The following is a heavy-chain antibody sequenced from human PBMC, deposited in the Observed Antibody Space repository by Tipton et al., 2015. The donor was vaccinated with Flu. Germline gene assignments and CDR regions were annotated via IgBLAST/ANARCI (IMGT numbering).Heavy chain of an antibody. CDR3: ARFSSSSFAFDI. Sequence: GLVKPSETLSLICTVSGGSISSYHWSWIRQSPGKGLEWIGYTSSSGSTNYNPSLKSRVTTSVDTSKNQFSLKLSSVTAADTAVYYSARFSSSSFAFDIWGQGTMVTVSS. CDR2: TSSSGST. V-gene: IGHV4-59*01. CDR1: GGSISSYH. D-gene: IGHD6-6*01. J-gene: IGHJ3*02.